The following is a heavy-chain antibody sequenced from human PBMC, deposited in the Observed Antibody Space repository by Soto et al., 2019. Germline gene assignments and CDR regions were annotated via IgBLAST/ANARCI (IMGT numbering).Heavy chain of an antibody. CDR2: IDWDDDK. J-gene: IGHJ6*02. CDR1: GFSLSTSGMC. CDR3: ARIQAGPSDGSGSYYTFYYYGMDV. V-gene: IGHV2-70*01. Sequence: GSGPTLVNPTQTLTLTCTFSGFSLSTSGMCVSWIRQPPGKALEWLALIDWDDDKYYSTSLKTRLTISKDTSKNQVVLTMTNMDPVDTATYYCARIQAGPSDGSGSYYTFYYYGMDVWGQGTTVTVSS. D-gene: IGHD3-10*01.